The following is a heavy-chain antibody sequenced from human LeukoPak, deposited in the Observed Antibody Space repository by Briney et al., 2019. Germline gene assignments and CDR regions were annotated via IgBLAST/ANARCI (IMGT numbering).Heavy chain of an antibody. CDR3: ARAHYDFWSGYYIANYMDV. CDR2: INTDGSST. D-gene: IGHD3-3*01. Sequence: GGSLRLSCTASGFTFSNYWMHWVRQAPGKGLVWVSRINTDGSSTSYADSVKGRLTISRDNAKNTLFLQINSLRAEDTAVYYCARAHYDFWSGYYIANYMDVWGKGTPVTVSS. V-gene: IGHV3-74*01. J-gene: IGHJ6*03. CDR1: GFTFSNYW.